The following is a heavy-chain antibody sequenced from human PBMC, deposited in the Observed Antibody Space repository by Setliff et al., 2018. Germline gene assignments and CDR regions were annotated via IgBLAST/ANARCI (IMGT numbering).Heavy chain of an antibody. CDR3: AREHPPGAFFYMDV. J-gene: IGHJ6*03. CDR1: GFTFSSYT. Sequence: GGSLRLSCAASGFTFSSYTMNWVRQAPGKGLEWVTAISSSSTYIFYADSVKGRFTISRDNARNALYLQMNSLRAEDTAVYFCAREHPPGAFFYMDVWGKGTTVTVSS. V-gene: IGHV3-21*01. CDR2: ISSSSTYI.